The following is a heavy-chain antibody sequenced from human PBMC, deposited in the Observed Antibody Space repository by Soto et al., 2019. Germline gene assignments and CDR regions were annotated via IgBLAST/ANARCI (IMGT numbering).Heavy chain of an antibody. CDR3: AKEYSSSSGAYYGMDV. V-gene: IGHV1-2*04. CDR2: INPNSGGT. J-gene: IGHJ6*02. CDR1: GYTFTGYY. D-gene: IGHD6-6*01. Sequence: QVQLVQSGAEVKMPGASVKVSCKASGYTFTGYYMHWVRQAPGQGLEWMGWINPNSGGTNYAQKFQGWVTMTRDTSISTAYMELSRLRSDDTAVYYCAKEYSSSSGAYYGMDVWGQGTTVTVSS.